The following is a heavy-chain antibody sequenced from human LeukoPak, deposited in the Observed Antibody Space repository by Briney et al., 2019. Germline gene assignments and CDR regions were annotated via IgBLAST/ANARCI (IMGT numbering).Heavy chain of an antibody. D-gene: IGHD6-13*01. V-gene: IGHV7-4-1*02. CDR2: INTNTGNP. Sequence: ASVKVSCKASGYTFTSYAMNWVRQAPGQGLEWMGWINTNTGNPTYAQDFTGRFVFSLDTSVSTAYLQISSLKAEDTAVYYCATSPGIAAPSGYYFDHWGQGTLVTVSS. CDR1: GYTFTSYA. CDR3: ATSPGIAAPSGYYFDH. J-gene: IGHJ4*02.